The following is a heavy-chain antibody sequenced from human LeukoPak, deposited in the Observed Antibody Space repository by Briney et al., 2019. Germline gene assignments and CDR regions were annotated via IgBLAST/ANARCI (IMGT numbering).Heavy chain of an antibody. Sequence: SETLSLTCAVYGGSFSGYYWSWIRQPPGKGLEWIGEINHSGSTHYNPSLKSRVTISVDTSKNQFSLKLSSVTAADTAVYYCATSTVRPLRHAFDIWGQGTMVTVSS. V-gene: IGHV4-34*01. CDR1: GGSFSGYY. CDR3: ATSTVRPLRHAFDI. D-gene: IGHD4-17*01. J-gene: IGHJ3*02. CDR2: INHSGST.